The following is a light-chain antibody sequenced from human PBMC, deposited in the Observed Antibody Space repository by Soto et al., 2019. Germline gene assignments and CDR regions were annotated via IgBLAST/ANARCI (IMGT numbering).Light chain of an antibody. Sequence: DIQMTQSPSTLSASVGDRVTITCRASQSIGSWLAWYQQKPGKAPKFLIYDASNLEAGVPSRFSGSGSGTEFTLTISSLQPDDFATYYCQQYDSYSPTFDQGTKVEIK. CDR1: QSIGSW. J-gene: IGKJ1*01. CDR2: DAS. V-gene: IGKV1-5*01. CDR3: QQYDSYSPT.